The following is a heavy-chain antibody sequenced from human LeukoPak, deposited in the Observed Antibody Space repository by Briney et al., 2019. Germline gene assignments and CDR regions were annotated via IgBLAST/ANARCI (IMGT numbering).Heavy chain of an antibody. CDR2: IYYSGST. V-gene: IGHV4-39*01. D-gene: IGHD3-10*01. CDR1: GGSISSSSYY. CDR3: ASQLYYYGSGSYYPV. J-gene: IGHJ6*02. Sequence: SETLSLTCTVSGGSISSSSYYWGWIRQPPGKGLEWIGSIYYSGSTYYNPSLKSRFTISVDTSKNQFSLKLSSVPAADTAVYYCASQLYYYGSGSYYPVWGQGTTVTVSS.